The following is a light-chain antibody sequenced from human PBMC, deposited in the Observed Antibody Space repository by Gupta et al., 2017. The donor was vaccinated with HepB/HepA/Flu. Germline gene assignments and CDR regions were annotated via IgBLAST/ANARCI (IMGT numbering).Light chain of an antibody. CDR1: TSNIGSSY. Sequence: SGLTQPPSVSAAPGQKVTISCSGSTSNIGSSYVSWYPQVPGTAPNLIIYDNSQRPSGIPDRFSGSKSGTSATLDITGLQTADEADYYCGTWDDSRSAGVFGGGTTWTVL. J-gene: IGLJ3*02. CDR2: DNS. CDR3: GTWDDSRSAGV. V-gene: IGLV1-51*01.